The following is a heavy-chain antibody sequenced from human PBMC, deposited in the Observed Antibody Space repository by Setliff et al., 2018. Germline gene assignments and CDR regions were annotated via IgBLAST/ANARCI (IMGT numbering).Heavy chain of an antibody. J-gene: IGHJ6*02. CDR3: AKRSYGDYYYGMDV. CDR1: GFTFSSYA. Sequence: PGGSLRLSCAASGFTFSSYAMSWVRQAPGKGLEWVSAISGSGGSTYYADSVKGRFTISRDNSKNTLYLQMNSRRAEDTAVYYCAKRSYGDYYYGMDVWGQGTTVTVSS. D-gene: IGHD4-17*01. CDR2: ISGSGGST. V-gene: IGHV3-23*01.